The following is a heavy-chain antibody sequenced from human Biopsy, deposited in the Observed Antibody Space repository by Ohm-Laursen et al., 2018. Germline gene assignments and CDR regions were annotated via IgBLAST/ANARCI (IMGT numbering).Heavy chain of an antibody. D-gene: IGHD3-10*01. Sequence: LSLTCAASGFTFSSHAMSWVRQAPGKGLECVSVINGSGGSTYYADPVKGRFTISRDNSKNTLDLQMNSLRAEDTAVYYCATSTMVRSSGHAFDIWGQGTVVTVS. CDR3: ATSTMVRSSGHAFDI. V-gene: IGHV3-23*01. CDR2: INGSGGST. J-gene: IGHJ3*02. CDR1: GFTFSSHA.